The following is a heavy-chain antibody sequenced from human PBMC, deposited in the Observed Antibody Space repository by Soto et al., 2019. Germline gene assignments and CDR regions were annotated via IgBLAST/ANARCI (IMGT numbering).Heavy chain of an antibody. D-gene: IGHD2-21*01. CDR2: MNPDGSTR. V-gene: IGHV3-74*01. CDR1: GFTFSSNW. Sequence: EVQLVESGGDLVQPGGSLRLSCEASGFTFSSNWMHWVRQGPGKGLVWVSRMNPDGSTRGYADSVKGRFTISRDNARNTVFLQMSSLRAEDPAVYYCARGGEVGAGQYYLDDSWGQGTLVTVSS. CDR3: ARGGEVGAGQYYLDDS. J-gene: IGHJ4*02.